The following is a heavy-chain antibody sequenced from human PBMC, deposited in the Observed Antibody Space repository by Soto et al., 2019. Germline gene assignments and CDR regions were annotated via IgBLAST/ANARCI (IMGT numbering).Heavy chain of an antibody. CDR3: AKTLSLWAAAGTDLDY. CDR2: ISGSGGST. CDR1: GFTFSSYA. D-gene: IGHD6-13*01. Sequence: GGSLRLSCAASGFTFSSYAMSWVRQAPGKGLEWVSAISGSGGSTYYADSVKGRFTISRDNSKNTLYLQMNSLRAEDPAVYYCAKTLSLWAAAGTDLDYWGQGTLVTVSS. V-gene: IGHV3-23*01. J-gene: IGHJ4*02.